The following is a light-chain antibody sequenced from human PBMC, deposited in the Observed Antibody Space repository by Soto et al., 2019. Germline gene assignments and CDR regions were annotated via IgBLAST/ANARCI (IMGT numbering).Light chain of an antibody. J-gene: IGLJ2*01. CDR3: ETWDSNILV. CDR2: LDISGSN. Sequence: QPVLTQSSSASASLGSSVKLTCTLSSGHTSYIIAWHQQQPEKDPRYLMKLDISGSNNKGSGVPDRFSGSSSGADRYLTISNLQFEDEANYYCETWDSNILVFGGGTKLTVL. V-gene: IGLV4-60*02. CDR1: SGHTSYI.